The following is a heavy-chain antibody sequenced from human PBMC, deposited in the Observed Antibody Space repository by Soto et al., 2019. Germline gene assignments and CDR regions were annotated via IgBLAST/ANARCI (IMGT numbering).Heavy chain of an antibody. Sequence: SVKVSCKASGSGFINSGIQWVRQAHGQRLEWIGWVVVASGQTNYAQNFRGRVAITRDTSTATAYIELTGLTSEDTAVYFCSADRPDIGVGWWVWGQGTTVTVSS. J-gene: IGHJ6*02. D-gene: IGHD2-15*01. CDR2: VVVASGQT. CDR3: SADRPDIGVGWWV. V-gene: IGHV1-58*02. CDR1: GSGFINSG.